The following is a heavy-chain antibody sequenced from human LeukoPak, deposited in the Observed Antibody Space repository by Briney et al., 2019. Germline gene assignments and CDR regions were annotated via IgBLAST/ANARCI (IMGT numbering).Heavy chain of an antibody. CDR1: GFTFSSYA. CDR2: ISGGGGST. D-gene: IGHD1-1*01. CDR3: AKDRRPVGAFDI. Sequence: PGGSLRLSCAASGFTFSSYAMSWVRQAPGKGLEWVSAISGGGGSTYYADSVKGRFTISRDNSKNTLYLQMNSLRAEDTAVYYCAKDRRPVGAFDIWGQGTMVTVSS. J-gene: IGHJ3*02. V-gene: IGHV3-23*01.